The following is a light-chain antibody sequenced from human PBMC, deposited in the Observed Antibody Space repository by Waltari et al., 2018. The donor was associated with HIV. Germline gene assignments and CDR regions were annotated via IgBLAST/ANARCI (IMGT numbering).Light chain of an antibody. J-gene: IGKJ2*01. V-gene: IGKV3-20*01. Sequence: TLSLSPGERATLSCRASQSVSSGSLAGYQQKPGQAPRVLIYGASSRATGIPDRVSGSGSGTDFTLTISRLEPEDFAVYYCQQYGNSPPYTFGQGTKLEIK. CDR1: QSVSSGS. CDR2: GAS. CDR3: QQYGNSPPYT.